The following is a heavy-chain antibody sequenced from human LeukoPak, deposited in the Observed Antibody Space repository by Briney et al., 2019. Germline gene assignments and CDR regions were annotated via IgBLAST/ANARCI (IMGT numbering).Heavy chain of an antibody. V-gene: IGHV1-2*02. Sequence: ASVKVSCKASGYTFTGYYMHWVRQAPGQGLEWMGWINPNSGGTNYAQKFQGSVTMTRDTSISTAYMELSRLRSDDTAVYFCARDSPLYGRYYFDYWGQGTLVTVSS. CDR1: GYTFTGYY. CDR3: ARDSPLYGRYYFDY. CDR2: INPNSGGT. D-gene: IGHD2-8*01. J-gene: IGHJ4*02.